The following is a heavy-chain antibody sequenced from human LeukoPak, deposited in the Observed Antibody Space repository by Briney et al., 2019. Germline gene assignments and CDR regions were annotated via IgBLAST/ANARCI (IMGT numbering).Heavy chain of an antibody. J-gene: IGHJ5*02. CDR1: GYTFTSYD. Sequence: ASVKVSCKASGYTFTSYDINWVRQATGQGLEWMGWMNPNSGNTGYAQKFQGRVTMTRDTSTSTVYMELSSLRSEDTAVYYCAREYCSSTSCYPEGWFDPWGQGTLVTVSS. D-gene: IGHD2-2*01. CDR3: AREYCSSTSCYPEGWFDP. V-gene: IGHV1-8*01. CDR2: MNPNSGNT.